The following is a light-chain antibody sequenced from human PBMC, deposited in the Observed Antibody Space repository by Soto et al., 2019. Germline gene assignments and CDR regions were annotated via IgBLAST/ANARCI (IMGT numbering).Light chain of an antibody. CDR2: AAS. CDR1: RSVSSN. V-gene: IGKV3-15*01. J-gene: IGKJ5*01. CDR3: QQYGSSPYT. Sequence: EIIMTRSPATLSVSPGERPSLSCRASRSVSSNLAGYQQKPGQAPRLLIYAASTRATGISTRFSGSGSGTEFTITISRLEPEDFAVYYCQQYGSSPYTFGLGTRLEIK.